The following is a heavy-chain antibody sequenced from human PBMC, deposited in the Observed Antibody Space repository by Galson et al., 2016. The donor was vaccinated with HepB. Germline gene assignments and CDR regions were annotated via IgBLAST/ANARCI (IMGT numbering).Heavy chain of an antibody. D-gene: IGHD3-10*01. CDR2: ISYDTNYK. J-gene: IGHJ4*02. Sequence: SLRLSCAASGFTFSSYAMHWVRQAPGTGLEWVAVISYDTNYKYFADSVKGRFTISRDNSKNTLYLQMSSLRAEDSAVYYCAKSSLRSIVRGVMEYWGQGTLGTVSS. CDR1: GFTFSSYA. CDR3: AKSSLRSIVRGVMEY. V-gene: IGHV3-30*04.